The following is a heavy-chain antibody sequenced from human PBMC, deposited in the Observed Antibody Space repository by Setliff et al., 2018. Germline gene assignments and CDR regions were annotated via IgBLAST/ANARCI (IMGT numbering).Heavy chain of an antibody. CDR3: ARPHGGDYAFDI. CDR1: GESFSNNY. D-gene: IGHD3-16*01. Sequence: SETLSLTCSVYGESFSNNYWSWIRQTPGRGLEWIGESNHGGSTSYHPSIKSRLTMSVDTSKNQFSLKLTSVTAADTAVYYCARPHGGDYAFDIWGQGRMVTVSS. CDR2: SNHGGST. V-gene: IGHV4-34*01. J-gene: IGHJ3*02.